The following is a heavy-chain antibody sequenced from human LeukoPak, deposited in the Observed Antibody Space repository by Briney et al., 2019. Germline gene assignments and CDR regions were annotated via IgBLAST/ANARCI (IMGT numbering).Heavy chain of an antibody. CDR2: IQQDGSEQ. CDR1: GFTFSSCC. J-gene: IGHJ3*02. V-gene: IGHV3-7*01. D-gene: IGHD4-23*01. CDR3: ASHRAYGGKYAAFDI. Sequence: GGSLRLSCAASGFTFSSCCMSWVRQAPGKGLEWVANIQQDGSEQYYVDSVKGRFTTSRDNARNTLFLQMSSLRAEDTAMYYCASHRAYGGKYAAFDIWGQGTMVTVSS.